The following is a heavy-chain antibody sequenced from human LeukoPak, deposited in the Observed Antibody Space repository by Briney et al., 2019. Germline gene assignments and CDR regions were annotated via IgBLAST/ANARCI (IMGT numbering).Heavy chain of an antibody. V-gene: IGHV3-23*01. J-gene: IGHJ4*02. D-gene: IGHD2-15*01. CDR2: ISGSGGST. CDR3: AKSPCSGGSGADDY. Sequence: SGGSLRLSCAASGLTFSSYAMSWVRQAPGKGLEWVSAISGSGGSTYYADSVKGRFTISRDNSKNTLYLQTNSLRAEDTAVYYCAKSPCSGGSGADDYWGQGTLVTVSS. CDR1: GLTFSSYA.